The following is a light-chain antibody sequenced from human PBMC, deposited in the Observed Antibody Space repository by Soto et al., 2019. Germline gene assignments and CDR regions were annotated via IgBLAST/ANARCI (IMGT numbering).Light chain of an antibody. Sequence: EIVMTQSPATLSVFPGERATLSCRASQSVSSNLAWYQQKPGQAPRLLIYGASSRATGIPVRFSGSGSGTEFTLTISSLQSEDFAVYYCQQYNSWPRTFGQGTKVDI. CDR3: QQYNSWPRT. J-gene: IGKJ1*01. CDR2: GAS. V-gene: IGKV3D-15*01. CDR1: QSVSSN.